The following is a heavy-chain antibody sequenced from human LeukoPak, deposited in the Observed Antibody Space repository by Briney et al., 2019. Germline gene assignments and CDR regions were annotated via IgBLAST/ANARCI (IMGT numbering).Heavy chain of an antibody. CDR1: GFTFSSYA. J-gene: IGHJ6*02. Sequence: GGSLRLSCAASGFTFSSYAMHWVRQAPGKGLEWVAVISYDGSNKYYADSVKGRFTISRDNSKNTLYLQMNSLRAEDTAVYYCARQSYYYGMDVRGQGTTVTVSS. V-gene: IGHV3-30-3*01. CDR2: ISYDGSNK. CDR3: ARQSYYYGMDV.